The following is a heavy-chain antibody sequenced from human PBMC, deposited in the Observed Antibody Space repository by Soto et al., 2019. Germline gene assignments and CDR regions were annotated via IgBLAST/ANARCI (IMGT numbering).Heavy chain of an antibody. V-gene: IGHV3-30-3*01. Sequence: GGSLRLSCAASGFTFSSYAMHWVRQAPGKGLEWVAVISYDGSNKYYADSVKGRFTISRDNSKNTLYLQMNSLRAEDTAVYYCASMTTVNISDYWGQGTLVTVSS. CDR3: ASMTTVNISDY. CDR1: GFTFSSYA. CDR2: ISYDGSNK. J-gene: IGHJ4*02. D-gene: IGHD4-17*01.